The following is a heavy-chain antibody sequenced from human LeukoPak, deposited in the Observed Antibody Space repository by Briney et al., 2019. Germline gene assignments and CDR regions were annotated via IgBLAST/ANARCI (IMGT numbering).Heavy chain of an antibody. Sequence: GASLRLSCAASGFTFSSYAMSWVRQAPGKGLEWVSAISGSGGSTYYADSVKGRFTISRDNSKNTLYLQMNSLGAEDTAVYYCAKDTITRSSYPGWFDPWGQGTLVTVSS. CDR3: AKDTITRSSYPGWFDP. CDR1: GFTFSSYA. CDR2: ISGSGGST. V-gene: IGHV3-23*01. D-gene: IGHD3-16*02. J-gene: IGHJ5*02.